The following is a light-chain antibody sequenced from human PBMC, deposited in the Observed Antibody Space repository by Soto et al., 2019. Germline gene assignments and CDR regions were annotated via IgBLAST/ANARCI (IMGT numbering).Light chain of an antibody. Sequence: QSVLTQPPSASATPEQRVAISCSGSSSNIGSYPVNWYQQLPGTAPKLLIHTATQRPSGVPDRFSGSKSGTSASLAISGLQSEDEADYYCAAWDESLSGWVFGGGTKLTVL. CDR3: AAWDESLSGWV. CDR1: SSNIGSYP. J-gene: IGLJ3*02. V-gene: IGLV1-44*01. CDR2: TAT.